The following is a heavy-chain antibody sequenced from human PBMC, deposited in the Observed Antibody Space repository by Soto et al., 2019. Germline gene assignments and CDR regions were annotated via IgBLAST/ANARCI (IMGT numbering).Heavy chain of an antibody. CDR2: IYTSGST. D-gene: IGHD3-10*01. CDR1: GGSISSYY. V-gene: IGHV4-4*07. J-gene: IGHJ4*02. CDR3: ARATHYGSGSYYILLDY. Sequence: SETLPLTCTVSGGSISSYYWSWIRQPAGKGLEWIGRIYTSGSTNYNPSLKSRVTMSVDTSKNQFSLKLSSVTAADTAVYYCARATHYGSGSYYILLDYWGQGTLVTVSS.